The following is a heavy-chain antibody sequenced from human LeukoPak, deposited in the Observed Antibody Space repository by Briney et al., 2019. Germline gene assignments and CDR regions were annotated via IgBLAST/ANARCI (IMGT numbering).Heavy chain of an antibody. Sequence: PGGSLRLSCAASGFTFSSYSMNWVRQAPGKGLEWVSSISSSSSYIYYADSVKGRFTISRDNAKNSLYLQMNSLRAEDTAVYYCARDDPVYCSSTSCYFYWGQGTLVTVSS. CDR2: ISSSSSYI. J-gene: IGHJ4*02. V-gene: IGHV3-21*01. CDR3: ARDDPVYCSSTSCYFY. CDR1: GFTFSSYS. D-gene: IGHD2-2*01.